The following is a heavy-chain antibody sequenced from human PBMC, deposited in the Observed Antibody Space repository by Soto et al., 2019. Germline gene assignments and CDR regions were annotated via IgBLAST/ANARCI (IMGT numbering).Heavy chain of an antibody. J-gene: IGHJ5*02. CDR3: ARVVPTGWFDP. Sequence: LTCTVSGGSISSSSYYWGWIRQPPGKGLEWIGSIYYSGSTYYNPSLKSRVTISVDTSKNQFSLKLSSVTAADTAVYYCARVVPTGWFDPWGQGTLVTVSS. D-gene: IGHD2-21*01. CDR2: IYYSGST. CDR1: GGSISSSSYY. V-gene: IGHV4-39*01.